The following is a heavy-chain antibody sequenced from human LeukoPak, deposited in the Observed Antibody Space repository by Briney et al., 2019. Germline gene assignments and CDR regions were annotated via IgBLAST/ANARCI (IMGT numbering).Heavy chain of an antibody. CDR1: GFTFSDYY. D-gene: IGHD5-12*01. CDR2: ISSSGSTI. CDR3: ARDPRDGYNQLGYFDY. Sequence: GGSLRLSCAASGFTFSDYYMSWIRQAPGKGLEWVSYISSSGSTIYYADSVKGRSTISRDNAKNSLYLQMNSLRAEDTAVYYCARDPRDGYNQLGYFDYWGQGTLVTVSS. V-gene: IGHV3-11*01. J-gene: IGHJ4*02.